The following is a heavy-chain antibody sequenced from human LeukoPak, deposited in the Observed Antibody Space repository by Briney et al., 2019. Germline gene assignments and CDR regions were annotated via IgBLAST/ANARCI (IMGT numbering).Heavy chain of an antibody. CDR1: GYSINSGYS. CDR2: IYHSGYA. V-gene: IGHV4-38-2*01. CDR3: ARNSSLPTLKGGWFDP. J-gene: IGHJ5*02. Sequence: PSETLSLTCAVSGYSINSGYSWTWLRQRPGKGLEWIGNIYHSGYAYYNPSLKSRVTISLDASKNQFSLRLSSVTAADTAVYYCARNSSLPTLKGGWFDPWGQGTLVTVSS. D-gene: IGHD4-11*01.